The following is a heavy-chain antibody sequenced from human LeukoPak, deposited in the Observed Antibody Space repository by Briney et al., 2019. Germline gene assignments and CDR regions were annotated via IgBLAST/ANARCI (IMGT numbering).Heavy chain of an antibody. Sequence: ASVTVSCMASGYTFTSYYMHWVRQAPGQGLEWMGIINPSGGSTSYAQKFQGRVTMTRDTSTSTVYMELSSLRSEDTAVYYCARAITTAEWPSQYYFDYWGQGTLVTVSS. CDR2: INPSGGST. J-gene: IGHJ4*02. V-gene: IGHV1-46*01. D-gene: IGHD3-3*01. CDR1: GYTFTSYY. CDR3: ARAITTAEWPSQYYFDY.